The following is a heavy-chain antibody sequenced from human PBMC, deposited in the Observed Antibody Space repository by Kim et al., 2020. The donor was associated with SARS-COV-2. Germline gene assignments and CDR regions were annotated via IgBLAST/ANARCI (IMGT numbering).Heavy chain of an antibody. CDR1: GGSFSGYY. J-gene: IGHJ5*02. Sequence: SETLSLTCAVYGGSFSGYYWSWIRQPPGKGLEWIGEINHSGSTNYNPSLKSRVTISVDTSKNQFSLKLSSVTAADTAVYYCARARDQQWLRGWFDPWGQGTLVTVSS. CDR3: ARARDQQWLRGWFDP. D-gene: IGHD6-19*01. CDR2: INHSGST. V-gene: IGHV4-34*01.